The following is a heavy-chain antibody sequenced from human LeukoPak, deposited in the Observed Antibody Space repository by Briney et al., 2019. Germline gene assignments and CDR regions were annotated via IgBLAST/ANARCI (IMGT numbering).Heavy chain of an antibody. CDR3: ARAPPNYQLLPEDAFDI. J-gene: IGHJ3*02. CDR1: GGSFSGYY. Sequence: PSETLSLTCAVYGGSFSGYYWSWIRQPPGKGLEWIGEINHSGSTNYNPSLKSRVTISVDTSKNQFSLKLSSVTAADTAVYYRARAPPNYQLLPEDAFDIWGQGTMVTVSS. V-gene: IGHV4-34*01. D-gene: IGHD2-2*01. CDR2: INHSGST.